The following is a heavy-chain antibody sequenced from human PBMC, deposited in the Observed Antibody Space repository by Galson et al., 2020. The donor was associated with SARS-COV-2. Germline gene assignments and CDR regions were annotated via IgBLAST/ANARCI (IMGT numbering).Heavy chain of an antibody. J-gene: IGHJ6*02. CDR3: ASGRGITYGMDV. D-gene: IGHD3-10*01. CDR2: INPNNDDT. Sequence: ASVKVSCKASGYTFTGYYKHWVRQAPGQGLEWMGRINPNNDDTKYAQKFQGRVTMTRDTSVSAAYMELNSLRSDDTAVYYCASGRGITYGMDVWGQGTTVTVSS. CDR1: GYTFTGYY. V-gene: IGHV1-2*06.